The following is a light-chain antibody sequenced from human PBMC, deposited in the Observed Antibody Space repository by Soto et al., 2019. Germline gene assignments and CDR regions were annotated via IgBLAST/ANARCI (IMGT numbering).Light chain of an antibody. CDR1: QSVSSSY. CDR2: GAS. V-gene: IGKV3-20*01. CDR3: QPYGSSPWT. Sequence: IVLTQSPGTLSLSPGERATLSCRASQSVSSSYLAWYQQKPGQAPRLLIYGASSRATGIPDRFSGSGSGTDFTLTISRLEPEDFAVFYCQPYGSSPWTFGQGNKLEIK. J-gene: IGKJ1*01.